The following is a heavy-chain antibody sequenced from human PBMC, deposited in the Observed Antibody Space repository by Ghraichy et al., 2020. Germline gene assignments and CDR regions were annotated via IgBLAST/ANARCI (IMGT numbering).Heavy chain of an antibody. V-gene: IGHV4-30-2*01. D-gene: IGHD3-10*01. CDR2: IYHSGST. CDR3: ARTKDYGSGSPDFDY. Sequence: SETLSLTCAVSGGSISSGGYSWSWIRQPPGKGLEWIGYIYHSGSTYYNPSLKSRVTISVDRSKNQFSLKMSSVTAADTAVYYCARTKDYGSGSPDFDYWGQGTLVTVSS. J-gene: IGHJ4*02. CDR1: GGSISSGGYS.